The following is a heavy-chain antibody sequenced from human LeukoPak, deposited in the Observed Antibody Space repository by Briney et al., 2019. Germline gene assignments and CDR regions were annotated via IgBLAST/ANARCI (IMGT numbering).Heavy chain of an antibody. V-gene: IGHV6-1*01. D-gene: IGHD2-21*01. CDR1: GDIVSSNSAA. J-gene: IGHJ4*02. CDR2: TYYRFKWYN. Sequence: SQTLSLTCAISGDIVSSNSAAWNWSRQSPSRVLEWLGRTYYRFKWYNDYAVSVKSRTTINPDTSKNQFSLQLNSVTPEDTAVYYCARSGVIDMVPFDHWGQGTLVTVSS. CDR3: ARSGVIDMVPFDH.